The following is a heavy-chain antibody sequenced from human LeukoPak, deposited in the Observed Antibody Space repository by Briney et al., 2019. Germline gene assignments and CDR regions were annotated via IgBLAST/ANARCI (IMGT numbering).Heavy chain of an antibody. D-gene: IGHD3-10*01. Sequence: GGSLRLSCAASGFTFSSYEMNWVRQAPGKGLEWVSYIGSSGSTIYYADSVKGRFTISRDNSKNTLYLQMNSLRAEDTAVYYCARDGSGSYSGAFDIWGQGTVVTVSS. CDR2: IGSSGSTI. V-gene: IGHV3-48*03. CDR3: ARDGSGSYSGAFDI. CDR1: GFTFSSYE. J-gene: IGHJ3*02.